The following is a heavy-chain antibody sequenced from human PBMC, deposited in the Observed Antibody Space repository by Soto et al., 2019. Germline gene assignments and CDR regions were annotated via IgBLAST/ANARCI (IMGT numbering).Heavy chain of an antibody. CDR1: GGSIGTGHYY. D-gene: IGHD2-21*02. Sequence: SETLSLTCTVSGGSIGTGHYYWGWIRQPPGKGLEWIGYIYYSASTNYSPSLKSRVTISVDTSKNQFSLNLSSVTAADTAVYYCARHLPYCGGDCYSLDYWGQGTLVTVSS. CDR2: IYYSAST. J-gene: IGHJ4*02. V-gene: IGHV4-61*05. CDR3: ARHLPYCGGDCYSLDY.